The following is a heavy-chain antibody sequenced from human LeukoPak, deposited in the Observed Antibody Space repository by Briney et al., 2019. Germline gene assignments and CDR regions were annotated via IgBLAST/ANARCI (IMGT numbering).Heavy chain of an antibody. J-gene: IGHJ4*02. V-gene: IGHV3-9*01. Sequence: GGSLRLSCGASGFTFYDYAMHWVRHVPGKGLEWVSGISWNSGNIDYADSVKGRFTISRDNAKNSLYLQMNSLRAEDTALYYCAKVSNGGYSYGYSDYWGQGTLVTVSS. D-gene: IGHD5-18*01. CDR1: GFTFYDYA. CDR2: ISWNSGNI. CDR3: AKVSNGGYSYGYSDY.